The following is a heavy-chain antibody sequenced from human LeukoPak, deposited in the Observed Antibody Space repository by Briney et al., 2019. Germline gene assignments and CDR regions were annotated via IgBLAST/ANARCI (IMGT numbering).Heavy chain of an antibody. J-gene: IGHJ4*02. CDR2: INHSGST. Sequence: SETLSLTCAVSGGSISSSNWWSWVRQPPGKGLEWIGEINHSGSTNYNPSLKSRVTISVDTSKNQFSLKLSSVTAADTAVYYCARLIVPGQTMVNDYWGQGTLVTVSS. D-gene: IGHD4-23*01. CDR1: GGSISSSNW. V-gene: IGHV4-4*02. CDR3: ARLIVPGQTMVNDY.